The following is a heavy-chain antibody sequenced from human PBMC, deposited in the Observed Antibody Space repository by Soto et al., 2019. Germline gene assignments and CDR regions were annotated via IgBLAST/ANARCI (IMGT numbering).Heavy chain of an antibody. Sequence: GASVKVSCKTSGGTFSSYAISWVRQAPGQGLEWMGRIIPILGIANYAQKFQGRVTITADKSTSTAYMELSSLRPEDTAVYYCASNPYLLRYFDWSHNWFDPWGQGTLVTVSS. V-gene: IGHV1-69*04. CDR3: ASNPYLLRYFDWSHNWFDP. J-gene: IGHJ5*02. CDR2: IIPILGIA. CDR1: GGTFSSYA. D-gene: IGHD3-9*01.